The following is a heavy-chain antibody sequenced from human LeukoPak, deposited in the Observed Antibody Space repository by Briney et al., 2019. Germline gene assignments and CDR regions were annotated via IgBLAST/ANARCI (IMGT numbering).Heavy chain of an antibody. D-gene: IGHD2-15*01. CDR3: AKAPVTTCRGAFCYPFDY. CDR1: GFMFSSFG. V-gene: IGHV3-23*01. J-gene: IGHJ4*02. CDR2: ISDTGNT. Sequence: GGSPRLSCAASGFMFSSFGIHWVRQAPGKGLEWVSAISDTGNTYHADSVKGRFTITRESSKNTLFLQMNRLRPEDAVVYYCAKAPVTTCRGAFCYPFDYWGLGTLVTVSS.